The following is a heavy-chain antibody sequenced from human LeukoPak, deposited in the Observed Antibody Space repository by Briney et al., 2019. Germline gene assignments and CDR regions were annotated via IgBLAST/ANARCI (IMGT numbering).Heavy chain of an antibody. CDR3: TREGVYSPDPTSYHRLPFDF. CDR2: IKQDGSEK. J-gene: IGHJ3*01. D-gene: IGHD3-16*02. V-gene: IGHV3-7*01. CDR1: GFTFSSYW. Sequence: GGSLRLSCAASGFTFSSYWMSWVRQAPGKGLEWVANIKQDGSEKYYVDSVKGRFTISGDNAKNSLYLQMNSLRAEDTAVYYCTREGVYSPDPTSYHRLPFDFWGEGTVVIVSS.